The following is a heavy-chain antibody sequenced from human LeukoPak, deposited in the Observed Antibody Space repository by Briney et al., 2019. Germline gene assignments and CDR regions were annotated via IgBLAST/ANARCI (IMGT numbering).Heavy chain of an antibody. CDR1: GFTFSDYY. D-gene: IGHD6-13*01. J-gene: IGHJ5*02. Sequence: GGSLRLSCAASGFTFSDYYMSWIRQAPGKGLEWVSAISGSGGSTYYADSVKGRFTISRDNSKNTLYLQMNSLRAEDTAVYYCAKVYHTTYSSSWYVSRGYNWFDPWGQGTLVTVSS. CDR3: AKVYHTTYSSSWYVSRGYNWFDP. V-gene: IGHV3-23*01. CDR2: ISGSGGST.